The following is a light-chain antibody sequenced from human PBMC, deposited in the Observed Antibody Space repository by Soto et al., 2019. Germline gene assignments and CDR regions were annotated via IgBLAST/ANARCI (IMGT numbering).Light chain of an antibody. Sequence: QSALTQPASVSGSPGQSITISCTGTSSDVGGYKHVSWFQQHPGKAPKLMIYDVSNRPSGVSNRFSGSKSGNTASLTISGLQDEDEADYYCSSYASSSTYVFGTGTKLTVL. J-gene: IGLJ1*01. CDR3: SSYASSSTYV. CDR2: DVS. CDR1: SSDVGGYKH. V-gene: IGLV2-14*01.